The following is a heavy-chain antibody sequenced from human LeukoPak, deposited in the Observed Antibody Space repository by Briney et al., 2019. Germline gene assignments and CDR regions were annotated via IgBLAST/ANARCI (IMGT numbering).Heavy chain of an antibody. CDR3: ARGRIPMVLYYGMDV. D-gene: IGHD3-10*01. CDR1: GVSFSGYY. V-gene: IGHV4-34*01. CDR2: INHSGST. Sequence: PSETLSLTCAVYGVSFSGYYLSWVRQPPGKGLEWMGEINHSGSTNYNPSLKRRVTISVDTSKNQFSLKLSSVTAADTAVYYCARGRIPMVLYYGMDVWGQGTTVTVSS. J-gene: IGHJ6*02.